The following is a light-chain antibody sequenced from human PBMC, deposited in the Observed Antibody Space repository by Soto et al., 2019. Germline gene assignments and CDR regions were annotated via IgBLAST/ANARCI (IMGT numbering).Light chain of an antibody. CDR2: AAS. CDR1: QGISSY. V-gene: IGKV1-8*01. J-gene: IGKJ4*01. Sequence: AIRMTQSPSSLSASTGDRVTITCRASQGISSYLAWYQQKPGKAPKLLIYAASTLQSGVPSRFSGSGSGTDFTLTISCLQSEDFVTYYCQQYYSYQLNFGRGTKVDI. CDR3: QQYYSYQLN.